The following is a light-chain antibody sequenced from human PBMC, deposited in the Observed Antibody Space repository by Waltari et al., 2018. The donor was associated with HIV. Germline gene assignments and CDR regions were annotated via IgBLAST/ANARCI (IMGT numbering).Light chain of an antibody. CDR3: SSYTSSATYV. CDR1: SNDVGVYNR. V-gene: IGLV2-18*02. CDR2: EVS. Sequence: QSALTQPPSVSGSPGQSVTISCTGTSNDVGVYNRVSWYQQSPGTPPKLLIYEVSNRPSGVPDRFSGSKTGNTASLTISGLQAEDEADYYCSSYTSSATYVFGTGTKVTVL. J-gene: IGLJ1*01.